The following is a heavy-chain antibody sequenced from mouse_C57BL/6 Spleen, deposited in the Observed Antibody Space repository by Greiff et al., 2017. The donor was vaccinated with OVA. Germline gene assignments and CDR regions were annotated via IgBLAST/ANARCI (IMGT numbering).Heavy chain of an antibody. Sequence: ESGPGLVKPSQSLSLTCSVTGYSITRGYYWNWIRQLPGNKLEWMGYISYDGSNNYHPSLKNRISITREKSKKQFFLKLNSVTTEDTATYYCEREGGDWFAYWGKGTLVTVSA. V-gene: IGHV3-6*01. J-gene: IGHJ3*01. CDR1: GYSITRGYY. CDR3: EREGGDWFAY. CDR2: ISYDGSN.